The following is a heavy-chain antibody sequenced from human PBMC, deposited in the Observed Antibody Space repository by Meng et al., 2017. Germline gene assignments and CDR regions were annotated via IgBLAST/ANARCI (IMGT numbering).Heavy chain of an antibody. D-gene: IGHD2-15*01. Sequence: QGQVQGPGPGLVKPSGTLSLTCAVSGGSISSSNWWSWVRQPPGKGLEWIGEIYHSGSTNYNPSLKSRVTISVDKSKNQFSLKLSSVTAADTAVYYCARVVAATTLFLDYWGQGTLVTVSS. J-gene: IGHJ4*02. V-gene: IGHV4-4*02. CDR3: ARVVAATTLFLDY. CDR2: IYHSGST. CDR1: GGSISSSNW.